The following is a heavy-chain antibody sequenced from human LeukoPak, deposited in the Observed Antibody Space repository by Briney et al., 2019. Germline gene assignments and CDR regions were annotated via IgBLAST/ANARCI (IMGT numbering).Heavy chain of an antibody. CDR2: ISGGGGST. V-gene: IGHV3-23*01. D-gene: IGHD7-27*01. CDR3: AKGAPGYYYGMDV. Sequence: GGSLRLSCAASGFTFTSYSMNWVRQAPGRGLEWVSTISGGGGSTYYADSVKGRFTISRDNSKNTLYLQVNSLRAEDTAVYYCAKGAPGYYYGMDVWGQGTTVTVSS. J-gene: IGHJ6*02. CDR1: GFTFTSYS.